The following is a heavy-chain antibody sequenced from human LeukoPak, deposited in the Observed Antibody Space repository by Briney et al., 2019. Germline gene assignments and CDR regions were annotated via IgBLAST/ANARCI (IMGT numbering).Heavy chain of an antibody. V-gene: IGHV3-30*18. CDR1: GFTFSSYG. CDR3: AKDRNVWGNGAFDI. D-gene: IGHD3-16*01. J-gene: IGHJ3*02. CDR2: ISYDGSNK. Sequence: GGSLRLSCAASGFTFSSYGMHWVRQAPGKGLEWVAVISYDGSNKYYADSVKGRFTISRDNSKNTLYLQMSSLRAEDTAVYYCAKDRNVWGNGAFDIWGQGTMVTVSS.